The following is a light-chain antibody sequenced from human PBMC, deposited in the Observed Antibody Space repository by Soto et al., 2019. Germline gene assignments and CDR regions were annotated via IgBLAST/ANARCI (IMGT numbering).Light chain of an antibody. V-gene: IGKV3-11*01. CDR1: QSVSSY. CDR3: QHRSNWPPGAT. CDR2: DAS. J-gene: IGKJ2*01. Sequence: IVLTQSPATLSLSPGERATLSCRASQSVSSYLAWYQQKAGQAPRLLIYDASKRATGIPARFSGSGSGTDFTLTISSLEPEDFAVSYCQHRSNWPPGATFGQGTKLEIK.